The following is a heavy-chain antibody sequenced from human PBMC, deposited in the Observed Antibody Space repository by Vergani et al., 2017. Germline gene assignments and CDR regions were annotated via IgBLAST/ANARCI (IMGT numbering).Heavy chain of an antibody. J-gene: IGHJ6*02. V-gene: IGHV1-69*18. CDR2: IIPIFGTA. Sequence: QVKLVQSGAEGKKPGSTVKVSGKASGGTFSSYAISWVRQAPGQGREWMGRIIPIFGTANYAQKFQGRVTITADESTSTAYMELSSMRSEDTAVDYCARDVGGYYYGMDVWGQGTTGTVTS. CDR3: ARDVGGYYYGMDV. CDR1: GGTFSSYA. D-gene: IGHD3-16*01.